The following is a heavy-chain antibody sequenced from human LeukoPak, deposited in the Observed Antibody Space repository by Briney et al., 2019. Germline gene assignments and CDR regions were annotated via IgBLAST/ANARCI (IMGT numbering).Heavy chain of an antibody. J-gene: IGHJ4*02. Sequence: SETLSLTCTVSGGSISSSDSYWAWVRQPPGKGLEWIGSICFSRTTYYNPSLKSRVTMSIDTSKNHFSLKVASVTAADTAVYYCARRAVVAAAVSYFDYWGQGILVTVSS. CDR1: GGSISSSDSY. D-gene: IGHD2-2*01. V-gene: IGHV4-39*02. CDR3: ARRAVVAAAVSYFDY. CDR2: ICFSRTT.